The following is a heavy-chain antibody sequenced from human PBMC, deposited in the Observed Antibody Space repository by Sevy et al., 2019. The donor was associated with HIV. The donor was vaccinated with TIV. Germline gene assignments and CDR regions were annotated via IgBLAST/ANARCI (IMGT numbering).Heavy chain of an antibody. D-gene: IGHD6-13*01. J-gene: IGHJ5*02. V-gene: IGHV4-59*01. Sequence: SETRSLTCTVSGGSISSYYWSWIRQPPGKGLEWIGYIYYSGSTNYNPSLKSRVTISVDTSKNQFSLKLSSVTAADTAVYYCARMYSSSWDNWFDPWGQGTLVTVSS. CDR3: ARMYSSSWDNWFDP. CDR2: IYYSGST. CDR1: GGSISSYY.